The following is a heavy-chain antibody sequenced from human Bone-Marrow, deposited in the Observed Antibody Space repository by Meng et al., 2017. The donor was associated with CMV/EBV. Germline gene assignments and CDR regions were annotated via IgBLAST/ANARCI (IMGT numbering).Heavy chain of an antibody. D-gene: IGHD6-6*01. CDR2: ISSSSSYI. J-gene: IGHJ6*02. CDR3: ARDRVRQLVMYYGMDV. CDR1: GFTFSSYS. Sequence: GGSLRLSCAASGFTFSSYSMNWVRQAPGKGLEWVSSISSSSSYIYYADSVKGRFTISRDNAKNSLYLQMNSLRAEDTAVYYCARDRVRQLVMYYGMDVWGPGTTVTLSS. V-gene: IGHV3-21*01.